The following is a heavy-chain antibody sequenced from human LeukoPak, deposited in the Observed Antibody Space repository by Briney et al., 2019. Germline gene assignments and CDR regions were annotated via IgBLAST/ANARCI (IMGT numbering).Heavy chain of an antibody. CDR1: GFTFSTYA. D-gene: IGHD3-16*01. Sequence: GGSLRLSCAASGFTFSTYAMHWVRQAPGKGLEWVALIWDNGSNDDYADSVKGRFTISRDNSKNKVYLQMNSLRAEDTAVYYCAKDWGYWGQGTLVTVSS. V-gene: IGHV3-33*06. J-gene: IGHJ4*02. CDR2: IWDNGSND. CDR3: AKDWGY.